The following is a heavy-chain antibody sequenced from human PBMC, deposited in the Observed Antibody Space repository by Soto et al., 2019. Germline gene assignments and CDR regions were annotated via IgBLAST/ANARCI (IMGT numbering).Heavy chain of an antibody. CDR2: MRPDESEK. D-gene: IGHD3-10*01. CDR3: ARYGFANGLDL. V-gene: IGHV3-7*03. J-gene: IGHJ6*02. CDR1: GFTFSREW. Sequence: GGSLRLSCTLSGFTFSREWMAWVRQAPGKGLEWVANMRPDESEKYYVDSVRGRFTISRDGAENSLHLQMDSLRAEDTALYYCARYGFANGLDLWGQGTTVTVSS.